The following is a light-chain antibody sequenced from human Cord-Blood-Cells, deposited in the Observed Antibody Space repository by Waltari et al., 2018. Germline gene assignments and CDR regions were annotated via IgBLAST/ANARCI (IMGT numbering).Light chain of an antibody. Sequence: DIVMTQSPDSLAVSLGERATINCKSSQSVLYSSNNKNYLAWYQQKPGQRPRLLIYWGSNRESGVPDRFSGSGSGTDFTLTISSLQAEDVAVYYCQQYYSTPRTFGQGTKVEIK. V-gene: IGKV4-1*01. CDR2: WGS. CDR3: QQYYSTPRT. CDR1: QSVLYSSNNKNY. J-gene: IGKJ1*01.